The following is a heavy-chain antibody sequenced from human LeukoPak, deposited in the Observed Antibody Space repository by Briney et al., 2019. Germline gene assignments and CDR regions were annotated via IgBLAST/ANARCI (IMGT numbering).Heavy chain of an antibody. CDR2: IYYSGST. CDR1: GGSISSSSYY. Sequence: SETLSLTCTVSGGSISSSSYYWGWLRQPPGKGLEWTGSIYYSGSTYYNPSLKSRVTISVDTSKNQFSLKLSSVTAADTAVYYCARDHFSSSWPFDYWGQGTLVTVSS. D-gene: IGHD6-13*01. J-gene: IGHJ4*02. CDR3: ARDHFSSSWPFDY. V-gene: IGHV4-39*07.